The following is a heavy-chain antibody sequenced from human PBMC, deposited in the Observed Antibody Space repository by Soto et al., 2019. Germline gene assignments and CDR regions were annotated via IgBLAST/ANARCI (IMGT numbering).Heavy chain of an antibody. V-gene: IGHV1-3*01. CDR3: ARVLSDGSWSYYRQFDY. Sequence: QVQLVQSGAEVKKPGASVKVSCKASGYTFTSYAMHWVRQAPGQRLEWMGWINAGNGNTKYSQKFQGRVTITRDTSASTAYMELSSLRSEDTAVYYCARVLSDGSWSYYRQFDYWGQGTLVTVSS. CDR2: INAGNGNT. J-gene: IGHJ4*02. D-gene: IGHD3-10*01. CDR1: GYTFTSYA.